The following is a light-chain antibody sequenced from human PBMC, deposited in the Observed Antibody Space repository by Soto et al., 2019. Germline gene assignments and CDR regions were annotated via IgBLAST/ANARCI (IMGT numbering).Light chain of an antibody. CDR3: TVWDDSLRGRL. J-gene: IGLJ2*01. Sequence: QSVLTQPPSASGTPGQRVTISCSGSSSNIESNFVYWYQQFPGTAPRLLIYRNNQRPSGVPDRFSGSKSGTSASLAISALRSEDEADYYCTVWDDSLRGRLFGGGTKFTVL. CDR2: RNN. CDR1: SSNIESNF. V-gene: IGLV1-47*01.